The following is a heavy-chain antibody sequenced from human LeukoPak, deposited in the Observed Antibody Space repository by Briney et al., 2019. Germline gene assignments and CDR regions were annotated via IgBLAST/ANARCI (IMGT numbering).Heavy chain of an antibody. Sequence: GGSLRLSCEASGFTFSSYWMHWVRQAPGKGLVWVSRINSDGSSTSYADSVKGRFTISRDNAKNTLYLQMNSLRAEDTAVYYCTRLPTVVQGGDIWGQGTMVTVSS. V-gene: IGHV3-74*01. CDR3: TRLPTVVQGGDI. D-gene: IGHD4-23*01. J-gene: IGHJ3*02. CDR2: INSDGSST. CDR1: GFTFSSYW.